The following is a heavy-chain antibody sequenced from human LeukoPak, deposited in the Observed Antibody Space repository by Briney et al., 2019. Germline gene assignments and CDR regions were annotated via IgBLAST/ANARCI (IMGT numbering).Heavy chain of an antibody. Sequence: SETLSLTCTVSGGSISSGDYYWSWIRQPPGKGLEWIGYIYYSGSTYYNPSLKSRVTISVDTSKNQFSLKLSSVTAADTAVYYCARGKGARGTYGSGSYPYYYYGMDVWGQGTTVTVSS. V-gene: IGHV4-30-4*01. J-gene: IGHJ6*02. D-gene: IGHD3-10*01. CDR2: IYYSGST. CDR1: GGSISSGDYY. CDR3: ARGKGARGTYGSGSYPYYYYGMDV.